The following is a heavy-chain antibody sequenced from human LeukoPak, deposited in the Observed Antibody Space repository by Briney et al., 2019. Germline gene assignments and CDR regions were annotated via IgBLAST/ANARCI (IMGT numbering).Heavy chain of an antibody. CDR2: IYYSGST. Sequence: KPSQTLSLTCTVSGGSISSGGYYWSWIRQHPGKGLEWIGYIYYSGSTYCNPSLKSRVTISVDTSKNQFSLKLSSVTAADTAVYYCARDRISGAVTTTGSRAFDIWSQGTMVTVSS. D-gene: IGHD4-11*01. CDR3: ARDRISGAVTTTGSRAFDI. V-gene: IGHV4-31*03. J-gene: IGHJ3*02. CDR1: GGSISSGGYY.